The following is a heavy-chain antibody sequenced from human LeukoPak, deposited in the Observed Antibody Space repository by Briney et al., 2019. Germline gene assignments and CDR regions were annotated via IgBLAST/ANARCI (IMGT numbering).Heavy chain of an antibody. CDR3: ARDGEMATTTYNWFGP. D-gene: IGHD5-24*01. V-gene: IGHV4-59*01. CDR2: TYYSGST. J-gene: IGHJ5*02. Sequence: SETLSLTCTVSGGSISSYYWSWIRQPPGKGLEWIGYTYYSGSTNYNPSLKSRVTISVDTSKNQFSLKLSSVTAADTAVYYCARDGEMATTTYNWFGPWGQGTLVTVSS. CDR1: GGSISSYY.